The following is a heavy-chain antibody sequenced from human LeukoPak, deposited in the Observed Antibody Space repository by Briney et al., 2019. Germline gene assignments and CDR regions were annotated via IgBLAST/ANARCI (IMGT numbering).Heavy chain of an antibody. J-gene: IGHJ4*02. D-gene: IGHD3-22*01. CDR3: AKDRHYYDSSGYLDH. Sequence: GRSLGLSCAASVFTFSSYGMHWGRQAPGQGLEGLAVIWYDGSNKYFADSVKGRFTISRDNSKKTLYLQMNSLRAEDTAVYYCAKDRHYYDSSGYLDHWGQGTLVTVSS. V-gene: IGHV3-33*06. CDR2: IWYDGSNK. CDR1: VFTFSSYG.